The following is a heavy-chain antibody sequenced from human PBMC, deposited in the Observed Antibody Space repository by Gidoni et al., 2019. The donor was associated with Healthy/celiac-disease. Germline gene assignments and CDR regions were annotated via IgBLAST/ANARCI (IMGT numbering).Heavy chain of an antibody. CDR2: ISSSRSYI. V-gene: IGHV3-21*01. CDR1: GFTFSSYS. CDR3: ARAEKVGATVEDY. Sequence: EVQLVESGGGLVKPGGALRLSCAASGFTFSSYSMNWVRQAPGKGLEWVSSISSSRSYIYYDDSVKGRFTITRENAKNSLYLQMNSLSAEDTAVYYCARAEKVGATVEDYWGQGTLVTVSS. D-gene: IGHD1-26*01. J-gene: IGHJ4*02.